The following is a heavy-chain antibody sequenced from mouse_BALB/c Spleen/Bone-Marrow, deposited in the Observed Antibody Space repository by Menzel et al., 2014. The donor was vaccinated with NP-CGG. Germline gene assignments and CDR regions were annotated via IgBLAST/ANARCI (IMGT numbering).Heavy chain of an antibody. CDR1: GYTFSDYA. Sequence: VQLQQSGAELVRPGVSVKISCKGSGYTFSDYAMHWVKQSHAKSLEWIGVLSPYYVDGGYNQKFKGKATMTIDTSSSTVYMELVRLTSEDSAIYCCVRGGSSGLYYYAMDYWGQGTSVTVSS. V-gene: IGHV1S137*01. CDR3: VRGGSSGLYYYAMDY. J-gene: IGHJ4*01. CDR2: LSPYYVDG. D-gene: IGHD3-1*01.